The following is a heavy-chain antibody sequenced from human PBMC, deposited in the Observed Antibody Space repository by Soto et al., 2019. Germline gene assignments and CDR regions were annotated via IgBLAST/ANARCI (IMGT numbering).Heavy chain of an antibody. Sequence: SETLSLTCTVSGGSISSYYWSWIRQPPGKGLEWIGYIYYSGSTNYNPSLKSRVTISVDTSKNQFSLKLSSVTAADTAVYYCAGHFESRFAYWGQGTLVTGS. V-gene: IGHV4-59*08. CDR2: IYYSGST. CDR1: GGSISSYY. J-gene: IGHJ4*02. CDR3: AGHFESRFAY. D-gene: IGHD3-9*01.